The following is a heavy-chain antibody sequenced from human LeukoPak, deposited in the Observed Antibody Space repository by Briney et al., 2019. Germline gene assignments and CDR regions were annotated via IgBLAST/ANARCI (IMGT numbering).Heavy chain of an antibody. V-gene: IGHV3-21*01. D-gene: IGHD5-18*01. CDR2: ISSSSSYI. Sequence: GGSLRLSCAASGFTFSSYSMNWVRQAPGKGLEWVSSISSSSSYIYYADSVKGRFTISRDNAKNSLYLQMNSLRAEDTAVYYCARAPPRGQLWLKYYYYYMDVWGKGTTVTVSS. CDR1: GFTFSSYS. J-gene: IGHJ6*03. CDR3: ARAPPRGQLWLKYYYYYMDV.